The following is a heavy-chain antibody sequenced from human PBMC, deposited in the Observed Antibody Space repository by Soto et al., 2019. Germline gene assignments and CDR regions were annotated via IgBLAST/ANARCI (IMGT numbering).Heavy chain of an antibody. D-gene: IGHD4-17*01. CDR1: GVSISSGDYY. CDR3: ARRRNYGDYFDY. Sequence: ASETLSLTCTVSGVSISSGDYYWSWIRQPPGKGLEWIGYIYNSGSTYYNPSLKSRITTSVDTSKNQFSLKLSSVTAADTAVYYCARRRNYGDYFDYWGQGTLVTVSS. V-gene: IGHV4-30-4*01. CDR2: IYNSGST. J-gene: IGHJ4*02.